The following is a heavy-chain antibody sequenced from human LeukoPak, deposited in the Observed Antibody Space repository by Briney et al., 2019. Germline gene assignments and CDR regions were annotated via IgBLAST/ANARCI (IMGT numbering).Heavy chain of an antibody. Sequence: TGGSLRLSCAASGFTFSSYAMHWVRQAPGKGLEWVAVISCDGSNKYYADSVKGRFTISRDNSKNTLYLQMNSLRAEDTAVYYCARDLRDGYNFEFGYWGQGTLVTVSS. CDR1: GFTFSSYA. V-gene: IGHV3-30-3*01. J-gene: IGHJ4*02. CDR3: ARDLRDGYNFEFGY. CDR2: ISCDGSNK. D-gene: IGHD5-24*01.